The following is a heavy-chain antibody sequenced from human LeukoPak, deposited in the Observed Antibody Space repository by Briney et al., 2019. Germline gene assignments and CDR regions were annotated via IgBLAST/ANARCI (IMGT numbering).Heavy chain of an antibody. CDR3: ARDRRDIVVVPAAMPH. D-gene: IGHD2-2*01. Sequence: ASVKVSCKASGYTFTSYAMNWVRQAPGQGLEWMGWINTNTGNPTYAQGFTGRFVFSLDTSVSTAYLQISSPKAEDTAVYYCARDRRDIVVVPAAMPHWGQGTLVTVSS. J-gene: IGHJ4*02. CDR2: INTNTGNP. V-gene: IGHV7-4-1*02. CDR1: GYTFTSYA.